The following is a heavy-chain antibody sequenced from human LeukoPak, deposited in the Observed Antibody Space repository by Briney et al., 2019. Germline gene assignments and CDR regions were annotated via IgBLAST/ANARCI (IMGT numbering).Heavy chain of an antibody. CDR1: GFTFSSYA. V-gene: IGHV3-23*01. CDR2: ISGSGGST. Sequence: GGSLRLSCAASGFTFSSYAMSWVRQAPGKGLEWVSAISGSGGSTYYADSVKGRFTISRDNAKNSLYLQMNSLRAEDTAVYYCARDQSDFWSGYSNFDYWGQGTLVTVSS. D-gene: IGHD3-3*01. CDR3: ARDQSDFWSGYSNFDY. J-gene: IGHJ4*02.